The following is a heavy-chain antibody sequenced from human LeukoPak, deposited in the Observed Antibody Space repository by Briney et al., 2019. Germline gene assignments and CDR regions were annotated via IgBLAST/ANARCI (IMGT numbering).Heavy chain of an antibody. CDR3: AKDTMIRGVIRGVDS. V-gene: IGHV3-30*18. D-gene: IGHD3-10*01. CDR2: VAYDGTSK. CDR1: GFTVSGNY. J-gene: IGHJ5*01. Sequence: GGSLRLSCTASGFTVSGNYMSWVRQAPGKGLEWVAVVAYDGTSKFYADSVKGRFTTSRDNSRNTLYLQMDSLRAEDTAVYYCAKDTMIRGVIRGVDSWGQGTLVTVSS.